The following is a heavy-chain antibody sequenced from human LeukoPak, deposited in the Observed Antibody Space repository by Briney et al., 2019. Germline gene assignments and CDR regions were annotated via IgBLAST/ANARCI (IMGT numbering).Heavy chain of an antibody. D-gene: IGHD4/OR15-4a*01. V-gene: IGHV3-9*01. J-gene: IGHJ4*02. CDR1: GFTFDDYA. CDR3: AKGPLADYGDYFDY. CDR2: ISWDSGSI. Sequence: GGSLRLSCAASGFTFDDYAMHWVRQAPGKGLEWVSGISWDSGSIGYADSVKGRFTISRDNAKNSLYLQMNSLRAEDTALYYCAKGPLADYGDYFDYWGQGTLVTVSS.